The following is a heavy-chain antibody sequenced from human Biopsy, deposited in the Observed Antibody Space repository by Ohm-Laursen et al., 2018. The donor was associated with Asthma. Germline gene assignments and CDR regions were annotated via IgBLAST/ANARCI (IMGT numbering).Heavy chain of an antibody. CDR3: ARKAGSCISRTCYSLDF. J-gene: IGHJ4*02. V-gene: IGHV1-69*13. Sequence: GASVKASCKSLGGTFNTYVIGWVRQAPGQGLEWMVGINSVFGTTTYPQKFQDRVTITADDSTSAVYMELSSLRSEDTAVYYCARKAGSCISRTCYSLDFWGQGTLVTVSS. D-gene: IGHD2-2*01. CDR1: GGTFNTYV. CDR2: INSVFGTT.